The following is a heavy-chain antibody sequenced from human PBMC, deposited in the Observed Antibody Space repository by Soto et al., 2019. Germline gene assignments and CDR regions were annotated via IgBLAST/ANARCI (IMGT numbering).Heavy chain of an antibody. Sequence: PSETLSLTCTVSGGSISSGDYYWIWIRQPPGKGLEWIGYIYYSGSTYYNPSLKSRVTISVDTSKNQFSLKLSSVTAADTAVYYCARGGEGGLRDYWGQGTLVTVSS. CDR2: IYYSGST. D-gene: IGHD1-26*01. J-gene: IGHJ4*02. CDR3: ARGGEGGLRDY. CDR1: GGSISSGDYY. V-gene: IGHV4-30-4*01.